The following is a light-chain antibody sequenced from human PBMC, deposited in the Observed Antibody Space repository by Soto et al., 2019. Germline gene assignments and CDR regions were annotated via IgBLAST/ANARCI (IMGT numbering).Light chain of an antibody. V-gene: IGKV1-5*01. CDR1: HSINDW. J-gene: IGKJ1*01. CDR3: QQYHGFW. Sequence: DNPLTQSPSSLSATVGDRVTITCRARHSINDWLAWYQQKPGKAPKLLIYDASSLESGVPSRFSGGGSGTEFSLIINGLQPEDFATYYCQQYHGFWFGQGTKVDIK. CDR2: DAS.